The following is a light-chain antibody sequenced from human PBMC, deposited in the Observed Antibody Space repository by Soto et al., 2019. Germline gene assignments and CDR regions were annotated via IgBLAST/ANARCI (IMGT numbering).Light chain of an antibody. CDR1: QSISSW. J-gene: IGKJ1*01. Sequence: DIQMTQSPSTLSASVGDRVTITCRASQSISSWLAWYQQKPGKAPKLLIYDASSLESGVPSRFSDSGSGTEFTLTISSLQPDDFATYYCQQYDSYSTWTFGQGTKVDIK. CDR2: DAS. V-gene: IGKV1-5*01. CDR3: QQYDSYSTWT.